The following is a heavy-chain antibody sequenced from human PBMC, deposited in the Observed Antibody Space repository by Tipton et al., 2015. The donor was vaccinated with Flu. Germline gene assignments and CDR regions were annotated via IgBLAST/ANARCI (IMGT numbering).Heavy chain of an antibody. CDR1: GGSISSSSYY. J-gene: IGHJ3*02. Sequence: TLSLTCTVSGGSISSSSYYWGWIRQPPGKGLEWIGSIDYSGRTYYNPSLKSRVTRSVDTSKNKFSLKLSTVTAADTAGYYCARGIYYDPPTGAFDIWGQGTMVTVSS. CDR3: ARGIYYDPPTGAFDI. V-gene: IGHV4-39*07. D-gene: IGHD3-22*01. CDR2: IDYSGRT.